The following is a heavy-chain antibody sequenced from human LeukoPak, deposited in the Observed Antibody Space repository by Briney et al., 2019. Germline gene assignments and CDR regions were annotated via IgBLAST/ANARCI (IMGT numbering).Heavy chain of an antibody. J-gene: IGHJ4*02. Sequence: GASVKVSCKASGYTFTSYGISWVRQAPGQGLEWMGWISTYNSNTNYAQKLQGRVTMTTDTSTSTAYMELRSLRSDDTAVYYCARAMVRGVIGYWGQGTLVTVSS. V-gene: IGHV1-18*01. D-gene: IGHD3-10*01. CDR2: ISTYNSNT. CDR3: ARAMVRGVIGY. CDR1: GYTFTSYG.